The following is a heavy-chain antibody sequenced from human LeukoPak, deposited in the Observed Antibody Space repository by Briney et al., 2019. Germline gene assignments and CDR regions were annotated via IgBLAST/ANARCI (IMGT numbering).Heavy chain of an antibody. CDR3: AWASGSHYTFDY. Sequence: ASVKVSCKASGGTFSSYAISWVRQAPGQGLEWMGGIIPIFGTANYAQKFQGRVTITADESTSTAYMELSSLRSEDTAVYYCAWASGSHYTFDYWGQGTLVTVSS. J-gene: IGHJ4*02. CDR2: IIPIFGTA. V-gene: IGHV1-69*13. D-gene: IGHD1-26*01. CDR1: GGTFSSYA.